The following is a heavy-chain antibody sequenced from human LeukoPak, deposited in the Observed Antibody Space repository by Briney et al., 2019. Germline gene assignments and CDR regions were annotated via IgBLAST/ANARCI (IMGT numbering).Heavy chain of an antibody. J-gene: IGHJ5*02. D-gene: IGHD6-6*01. V-gene: IGHV3-66*01. CDR1: GLTVSSSY. CDR2: IYSGGCT. CDR3: ARDEVDRSSFWFDP. Sequence: PGVSLTLFCAPSGLTVSSSYMSGARHSPGKAVEGASVIYSGGCTFFADPGEGRVTISRNKSKDTLYLQMNSLRAEDTAVYYCARDEVDRSSFWFDPWGQGTLVTVSS.